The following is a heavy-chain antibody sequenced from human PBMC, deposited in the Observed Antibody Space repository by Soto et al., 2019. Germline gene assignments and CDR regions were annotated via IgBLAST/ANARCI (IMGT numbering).Heavy chain of an antibody. J-gene: IGHJ6*02. V-gene: IGHV3-21*01. Sequence: GGSLRLSCAVSGFTISSYSMHWVRQAPGKGLEWVSSIGTRGDIYYSDSVKGRFTIPRDNAKSSLSLQMTSLRAEDTGVYYCAREETAWPLAYGLDVWGRGTTVTVSS. D-gene: IGHD2-21*02. CDR1: GFTISSYS. CDR2: IGTRGDI. CDR3: AREETAWPLAYGLDV.